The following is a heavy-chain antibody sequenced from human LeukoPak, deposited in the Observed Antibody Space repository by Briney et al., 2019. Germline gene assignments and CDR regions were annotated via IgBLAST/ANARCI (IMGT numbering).Heavy chain of an antibody. CDR2: ITSSGDTT. CDR1: GFTFSNYA. Sequence: GGSLRLSCAASGFTFSNYAMRWVRQAPGKGLEWVSSITSSGDTTYYTDSVRGRFTISRDNSKNTLYLQMHSPRAEDTALYYCADSNYWYPVDYWGQGTLVTVSS. D-gene: IGHD4-11*01. J-gene: IGHJ4*02. CDR3: ADSNYWYPVDY. V-gene: IGHV3-23*01.